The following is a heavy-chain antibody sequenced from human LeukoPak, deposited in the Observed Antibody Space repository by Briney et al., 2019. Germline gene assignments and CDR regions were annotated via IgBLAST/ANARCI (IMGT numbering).Heavy chain of an antibody. CDR1: GGTFSSYA. J-gene: IGHJ4*02. Sequence: SVKVSCKASGGTFSSYAISWVRQAPGQGLEWMGRIIPIFGTANYAQKFQGRVTITTDESTSTAYMELSSLGSEDTAVYYCARASGYSSGWYDYFDYWGQGTLVTVSS. V-gene: IGHV1-69*05. D-gene: IGHD6-19*01. CDR3: ARASGYSSGWYDYFDY. CDR2: IIPIFGTA.